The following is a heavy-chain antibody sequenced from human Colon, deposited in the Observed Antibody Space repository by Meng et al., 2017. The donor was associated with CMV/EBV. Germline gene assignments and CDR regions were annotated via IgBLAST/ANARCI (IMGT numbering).Heavy chain of an antibody. D-gene: IGHD3-3*01. CDR1: GYTFTSYA. J-gene: IGHJ4*02. Sequence: ASVKVSCKASGYTFTSYAMHWVRQAPGQRLEWMGWSNAGNGNTKYSQEFQGRVTITRDTSASTTYMELSSLTSDDTAVYYCVRSLNDASGQFRDYWGQGTLVTVSS. V-gene: IGHV1-3*02. CDR2: SNAGNGNT. CDR3: VRSLNDASGQFRDY.